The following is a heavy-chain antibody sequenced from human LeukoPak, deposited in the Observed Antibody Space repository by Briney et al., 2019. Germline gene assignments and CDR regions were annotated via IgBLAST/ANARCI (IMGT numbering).Heavy chain of an antibody. CDR3: ARGRSYESGTYPSPMFDY. CDR2: IYHSGYS. J-gene: IGHJ4*02. V-gene: IGHV4-30-2*01. D-gene: IGHD3-10*01. Sequence: SETLSLTCTVSGASIISGAYSWTWIRQPPGKQLEYIGYIYHSGYSSYNPSLKSRVTISVDTSKNQFSLKLTSLTAADTAVHFCARGRSYESGTYPSPMFDYWGQGRLVTVSS. CDR1: GASIISGAYS.